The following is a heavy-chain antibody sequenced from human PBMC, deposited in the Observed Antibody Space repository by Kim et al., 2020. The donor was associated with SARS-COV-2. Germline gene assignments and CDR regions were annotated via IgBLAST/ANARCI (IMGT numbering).Heavy chain of an antibody. V-gene: IGHV3-9*01. CDR3: AKDKGGGAWDCSSTSCYVGYYGMDV. Sequence: GGSLRLSCAASGFTFDDYAMHWVRQAPGKGLEWVSGISWNSGSIGYADSVKGRFTISRDNAKNSLYLQMNSLRAEDTALYYCAKDKGGGAWDCSSTSCYVGYYGMDVWGQGTTVTVSS. D-gene: IGHD2-2*01. CDR1: GFTFDDYA. CDR2: ISWNSGSI. J-gene: IGHJ6*02.